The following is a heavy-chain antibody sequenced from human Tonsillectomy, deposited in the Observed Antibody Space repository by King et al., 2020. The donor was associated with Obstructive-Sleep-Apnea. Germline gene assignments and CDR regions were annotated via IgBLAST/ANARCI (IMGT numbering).Heavy chain of an antibody. CDR2: IYWDDDK. D-gene: IGHD6-25*01. Sequence: TLKESGPTLVKPTQTLTLTCTFSGFSLSTSGVGVGWIRQPPGQALEWLALIYWDDDKRYSPSLKSRLTITKDTSKNQVVLTMTNMDPVDTATYYCAQKGAAGWFDPWGQGTLVTVSS. V-gene: IGHV2-5*02. J-gene: IGHJ5*02. CDR1: GFSLSTSGVG. CDR3: AQKGAAGWFDP.